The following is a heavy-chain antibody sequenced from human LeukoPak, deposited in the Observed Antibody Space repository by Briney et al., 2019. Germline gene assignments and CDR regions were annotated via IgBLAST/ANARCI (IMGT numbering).Heavy chain of an antibody. D-gene: IGHD2/OR15-2a*01. CDR1: GFTFSDYF. Sequence: GGSLRLSCAGSGFTFSDYFMTWIRQAPGKGLGWVSFITASGGTIYYADSVKGRFTISRDNAKNSLYLQMNSLRDEDTAVYYCASQIAHYWGQGTLVTVSS. CDR2: ITASGGTI. V-gene: IGHV3-11*04. J-gene: IGHJ4*02. CDR3: ASQIAHY.